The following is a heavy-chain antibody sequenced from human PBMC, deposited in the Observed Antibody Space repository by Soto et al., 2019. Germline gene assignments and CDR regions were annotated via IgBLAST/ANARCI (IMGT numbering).Heavy chain of an antibody. CDR1: GLTFSSYG. CDR3: ARDAYDILTGYPPHFDY. D-gene: IGHD3-9*01. J-gene: IGHJ4*02. V-gene: IGHV3-33*01. CDR2: IWYDGSNK. Sequence: GGSLRLSCAASGLTFSSYGMHWVRQAPGKGLEWVAVIWYDGSNKYYADSVKGRFTISRDNSKNTLYLQMNSLRAEDTVVFFCARDAYDILTGYPPHFDYWGQGTLVTVSS.